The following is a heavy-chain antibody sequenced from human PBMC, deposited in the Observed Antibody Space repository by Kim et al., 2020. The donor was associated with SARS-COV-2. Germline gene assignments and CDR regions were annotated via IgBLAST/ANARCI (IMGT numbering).Heavy chain of an antibody. Sequence: SETLSLTCAVYGGSFSGYYWSWIRQPPGKGLEWIGEIKHSGSTNYNPSLKSRVTISVDTSKNQFSLKLSSVTAADTAVYYCARGSETVYTAFVTFYYYYGMDVWGQGTTVTVSS. CDR3: ARGSETVYTAFVTFYYYYGMDV. CDR1: GGSFSGYY. D-gene: IGHD5-18*01. CDR2: IKHSGST. J-gene: IGHJ6*02. V-gene: IGHV4-34*01.